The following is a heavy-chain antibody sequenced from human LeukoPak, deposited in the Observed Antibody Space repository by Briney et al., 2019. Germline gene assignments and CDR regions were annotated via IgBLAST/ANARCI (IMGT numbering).Heavy chain of an antibody. CDR1: GFSLTTSGVG. CDR2: IYWDDDE. J-gene: IGHJ4*02. D-gene: IGHD2/OR15-2a*01. V-gene: IGHV2-5*02. CDR3: ARTIDPLGVIVPSALSYVD. Sequence: SGPTLVKPTQTLTLTCTFSGFSLTTSGVGVGWIRQPPGKAPEWLALIYWDDDERYNASLKSRLTITKDTSRNQVVLTMTKMDPVDTGTYYYARTIDPLGVIVPSALSYVDWGQGTLVTVSS.